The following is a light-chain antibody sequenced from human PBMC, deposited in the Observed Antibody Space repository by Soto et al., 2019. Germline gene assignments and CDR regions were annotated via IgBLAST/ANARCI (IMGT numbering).Light chain of an antibody. Sequence: SYELTQPLSVSVALGQTATITCGGDNIGDKAVHWYQQRPGQAPILVIYRDSNRPSGIPERFSGSNPGNTATLIISRAEAGDEADYYCQVWDSPTAWVFGGGTKLTVL. J-gene: IGLJ3*02. CDR2: RDS. CDR1: NIGDKA. CDR3: QVWDSPTAWV. V-gene: IGLV3-9*01.